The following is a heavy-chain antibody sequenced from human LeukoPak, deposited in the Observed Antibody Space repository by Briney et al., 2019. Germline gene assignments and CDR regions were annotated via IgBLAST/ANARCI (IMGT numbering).Heavy chain of an antibody. J-gene: IGHJ5*02. D-gene: IGHD2-15*01. CDR2: ISSTGTTM. CDR3: ARSREPPSPIAARGLDP. Sequence: QTGGSLRLSCVGSGFMFSSFEMHWVRQAPGKGLEWVSSISSTGTTMTAADSVRFRFDTSRDNGENALYLHLDNVRVEDTAMYYCARSREPPSPIAARGLDPWGQGTLVIVSS. CDR1: GFMFSSFE. V-gene: IGHV3-48*03.